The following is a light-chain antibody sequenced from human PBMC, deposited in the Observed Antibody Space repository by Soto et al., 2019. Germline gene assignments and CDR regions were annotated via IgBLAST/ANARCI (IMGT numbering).Light chain of an antibody. CDR3: TSYAGNNYVV. V-gene: IGLV2-8*01. CDR2: EVN. J-gene: IGLJ2*01. CDR1: SSDVGGYDF. Sequence: QSALTQPPSASGSPGQSVTISCTGTSSDVGGYDFVTWYQQYPGKAPKLIIYEVNKWPSGVPDRFSGSKSGNTASLTVSGLQADDEADYFCTSYAGNNYVVFGGGTKLTVL.